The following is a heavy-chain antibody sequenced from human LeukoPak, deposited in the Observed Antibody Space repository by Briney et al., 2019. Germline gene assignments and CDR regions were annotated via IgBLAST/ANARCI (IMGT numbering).Heavy chain of an antibody. Sequence: PSETLSLTCTVSGGSISSSSYYWGWIRQPPGKGLEWIGSIYYSGSTYYNPSLKSRVTISVDTSKNQFSLKLSSVTAADTAVYYCGRHGGGAPTTYWGQGTLVTVSS. CDR1: GGSISSSSYY. CDR3: GRHGGGAPTTY. CDR2: IYYSGST. V-gene: IGHV4-39*01. J-gene: IGHJ4*02. D-gene: IGHD3-16*01.